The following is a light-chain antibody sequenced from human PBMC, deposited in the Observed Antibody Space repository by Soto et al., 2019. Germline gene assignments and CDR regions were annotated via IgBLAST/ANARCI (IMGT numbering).Light chain of an antibody. Sequence: DIVLTQSPGTLSLYPGERATLSCRASQSVSSNHLAWYQQKPGQAPRLLIYGGSSRATGIPVRFSGSGSETDFTLTITRLEPEDFAVYYCQQYSSSRTFGQGTKVEIK. CDR3: QQYSSSRT. V-gene: IGKV3-20*01. CDR1: QSVSSNH. CDR2: GGS. J-gene: IGKJ1*01.